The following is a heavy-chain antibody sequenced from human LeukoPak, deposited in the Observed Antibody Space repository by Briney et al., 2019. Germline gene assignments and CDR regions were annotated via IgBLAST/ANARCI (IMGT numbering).Heavy chain of an antibody. CDR2: IYTSGST. Sequence: SQTLSLTCTVSGGSISSGSYYWSWIRQPAGKGLEWIGRIYTSGSTNYNPSLKSRVTISVDTSKNQFSLKLSSVTAADTAVYYCGSVRGGGRLGELSSGNFDYWGQGTLVTVSS. V-gene: IGHV4-61*02. J-gene: IGHJ4*02. CDR1: GGSISSGSYY. D-gene: IGHD3-16*02. CDR3: GSVRGGGRLGELSSGNFDY.